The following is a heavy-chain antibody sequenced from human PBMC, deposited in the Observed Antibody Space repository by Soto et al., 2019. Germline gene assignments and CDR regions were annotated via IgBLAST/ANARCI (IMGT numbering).Heavy chain of an antibody. CDR1: GGSISSGDYY. V-gene: IGHV4-30-4*01. D-gene: IGHD5-18*01. J-gene: IGHJ4*02. CDR3: ARTQRGYSYGQDFDY. CDR2: IYYSGST. Sequence: SETLSLTCTVSGGSISSGDYYWSWIRQPPGKGLEWIGYIYYSGSTYYNPSLKSRVTISVDTSKNQFSLKLSSVTAADTAVYYCARTQRGYSYGQDFDYWGQGTLVTVPS.